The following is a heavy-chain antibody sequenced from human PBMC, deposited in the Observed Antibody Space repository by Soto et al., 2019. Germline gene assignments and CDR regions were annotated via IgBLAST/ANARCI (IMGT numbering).Heavy chain of an antibody. CDR1: GFTFSSYA. Sequence: GGSLRLSCAASGFTFSSYAMSWVRQAPGKGLEWVSAISGSGGSTYYADSVKGRFTISRDNSKNTLYLQMNSLRAEDTAVYYCAKMDYWEYCGGDCYLAYWGQGTLVTVSS. CDR3: AKMDYWEYCGGDCYLAY. CDR2: ISGSGGST. V-gene: IGHV3-23*01. D-gene: IGHD2-21*02. J-gene: IGHJ4*02.